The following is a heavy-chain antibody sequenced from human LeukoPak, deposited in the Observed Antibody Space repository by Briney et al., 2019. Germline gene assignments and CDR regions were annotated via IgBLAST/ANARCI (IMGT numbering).Heavy chain of an antibody. J-gene: IGHJ4*02. V-gene: IGHV3-23*01. CDR3: AKDGPYTVTTGYFDY. Sequence: GGSLRLSCAASGFTFSSSAMSWVRQAPGKGLEWVSSISGSGSGGSTYYADSVKGRFTISRDNSKNTLYLQMNSLRAEDTAVYYCAKDGPYTVTTGYFDYWGQGTLVTVSS. CDR2: ISGSGSGGST. D-gene: IGHD4-17*01. CDR1: GFTFSSSA.